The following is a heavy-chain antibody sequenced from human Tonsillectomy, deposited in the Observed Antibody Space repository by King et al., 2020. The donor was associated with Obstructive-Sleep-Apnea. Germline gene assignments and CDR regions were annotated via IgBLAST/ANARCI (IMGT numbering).Heavy chain of an antibody. CDR1: GFTFTSYA. V-gene: IGHV3-23*04. D-gene: IGHD3-9*01. CDR3: AKDSAHFDTVYYYYYGMDV. Sequence: EVQLVESGGGLVQPGGSLRLSCAASGFTFTSYAMSWVRQAPGKGLEWVSAISGSGGGTYYADSVKGRFTISRDSSKNTLYLQMNSLRAEDTAVYYCAKDSAHFDTVYYYYYGMDVWGQGTTVTVSS. CDR2: ISGSGGGT. J-gene: IGHJ6*02.